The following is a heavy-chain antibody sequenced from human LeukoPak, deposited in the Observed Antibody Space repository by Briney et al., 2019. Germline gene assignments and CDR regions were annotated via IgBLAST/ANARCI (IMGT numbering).Heavy chain of an antibody. D-gene: IGHD6-19*01. J-gene: IGHJ4*02. V-gene: IGHV3-9*01. CDR2: ISWNSGSI. CDR3: AKTPGYSSGWHLDY. Sequence: PGRSLRLSCAASGFTFDDYAMHWVRQAPGKGLEWVSGISWNSGSIGYADSVKGRFTISRDNAKNSLYLQMNSLRAEDTAVYYCAKTPGYSSGWHLDYWGQGTLVTVSS. CDR1: GFTFDDYA.